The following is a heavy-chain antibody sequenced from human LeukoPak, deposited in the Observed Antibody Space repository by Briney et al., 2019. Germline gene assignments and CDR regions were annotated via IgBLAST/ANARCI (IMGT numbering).Heavy chain of an antibody. Sequence: ASVKVSCKVSGYTLTELSMHWVRQAPGKGLEWMGGFDPEDGETIYAQKFQGRVTMTEDTSTDTAYMELSGLRSDDTAVYYCASVGGLRLGELSLYVWGLDVWGQGTMVTVSS. CDR2: FDPEDGET. CDR3: ASVGGLRLGELSLYVWGLDV. J-gene: IGHJ3*01. V-gene: IGHV1-24*01. D-gene: IGHD3-16*02. CDR1: GYTLTELS.